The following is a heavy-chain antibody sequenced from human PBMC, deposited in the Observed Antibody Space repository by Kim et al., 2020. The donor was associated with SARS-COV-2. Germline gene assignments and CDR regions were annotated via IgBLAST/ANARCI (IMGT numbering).Heavy chain of an antibody. CDR1: GFTFDDYA. Sequence: GGSLRLSCAASGFTFDDYAMHWVRQAPGKGLEWVLGISWNSGSMGYADSVKGRFTISRDNAKNSLYLQMNRLRAEDTALYYCAKDILAVAGLLDYWGQGTLVTVSS. CDR2: ISWNSGSM. CDR3: AKDILAVAGLLDY. V-gene: IGHV3-9*01. D-gene: IGHD6-19*01. J-gene: IGHJ4*02.